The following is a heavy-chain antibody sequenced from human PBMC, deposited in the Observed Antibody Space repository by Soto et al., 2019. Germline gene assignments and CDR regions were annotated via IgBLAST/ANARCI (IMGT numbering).Heavy chain of an antibody. CDR2: INHSGST. CDR1: GGSFSGYY. Sequence: SETLSLTCAVYGGSFSGYYWSWIRQPPGKGLEWIGEINHSGSTNYNPSLKSRVTISVDTSKNQFSLKLSSVTAADTAVYYCARGRVRSFLRGVPYYFDYWGQGTLVTVS. CDR3: ARGRVRSFLRGVPYYFDY. D-gene: IGHD3-10*01. J-gene: IGHJ4*02. V-gene: IGHV4-34*01.